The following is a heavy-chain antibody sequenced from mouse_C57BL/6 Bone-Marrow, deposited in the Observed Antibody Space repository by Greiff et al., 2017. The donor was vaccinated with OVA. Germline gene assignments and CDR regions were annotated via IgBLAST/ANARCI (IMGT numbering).Heavy chain of an antibody. Sequence: VQLQQSGAELVKPGASVKISCKASGYAFSSYWMNWVKQRPGKGLEWIGQIYPGDGDTNYNGKFKGKATLTADKSSSTAYIQLSSLTSEDSAVYFCARYYYYGSSSLFDYWGQGTTLTVSS. CDR2: IYPGDGDT. V-gene: IGHV1-80*01. CDR3: ARYYYYGSSSLFDY. CDR1: GYAFSSYW. D-gene: IGHD1-1*01. J-gene: IGHJ2*01.